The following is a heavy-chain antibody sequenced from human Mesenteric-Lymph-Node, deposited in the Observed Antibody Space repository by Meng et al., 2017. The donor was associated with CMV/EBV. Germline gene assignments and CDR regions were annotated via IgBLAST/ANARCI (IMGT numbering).Heavy chain of an antibody. D-gene: IGHD2-15*01. CDR3: ARLGGSGGSWIDS. V-gene: IGHV5-51*01. CDR1: GYTFTNYW. J-gene: IGHJ4*02. CDR2: IYPGDSDT. Sequence: KVSCKGSGYTFTNYWIGWVRQMPGKGLEWMGTIYPGDSDTRYSPSFQGQVTISAEKSATTAYLQWRSLQASDTAIYYCARLGGSGGSWIDSWGQGTLVTVSS.